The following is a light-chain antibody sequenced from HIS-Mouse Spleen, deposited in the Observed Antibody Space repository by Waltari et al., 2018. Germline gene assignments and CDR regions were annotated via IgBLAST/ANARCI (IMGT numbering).Light chain of an antibody. CDR3: QSADSSGTYV. CDR1: ALPKQY. V-gene: IGLV3-25*03. J-gene: IGLJ1*01. Sequence: SYELTQPPSVSVSPGQTARITCPGDALPKQYAYWYQQKPGQAPVLVIYKDSERPSGIPARFSGSSSGTTVTLTISGVQAEDEADYYCQSADSSGTYVFGTGTKVTVL. CDR2: KDS.